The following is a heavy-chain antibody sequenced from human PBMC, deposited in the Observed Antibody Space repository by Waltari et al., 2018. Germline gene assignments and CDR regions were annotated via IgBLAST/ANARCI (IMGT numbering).Heavy chain of an antibody. V-gene: IGHV3-30*04. CDR2: ISYNEINK. D-gene: IGHD2-2*01. J-gene: IGHJ6*02. CDR1: GFPSRCYA. Sequence: VHLVEAGGGVVHPVRSLRLACAASGFPSRCYAMNWGRQAPGKGLEWVAVISYNEINKYYVDSVKGRFSISRDNSKNTLFLQMNSLRADNTAVYYCARDYCDRPSCHGMDVWGQGTTVTVSS. CDR3: ARDYCDRPSCHGMDV.